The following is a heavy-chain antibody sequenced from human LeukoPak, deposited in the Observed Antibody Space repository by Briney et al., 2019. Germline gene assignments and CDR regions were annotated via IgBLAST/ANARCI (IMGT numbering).Heavy chain of an antibody. D-gene: IGHD3-10*01. CDR1: GCAISSYY. CDR2: IYYSGST. J-gene: IGHJ1*01. CDR3: ASLHGYGSGRP. V-gene: IGHV4-59*08. Sequence: SETLSLTCTASGCAISSYYWSWIRQPPGKGLEWIAFIYYSGSTNYNPYLKSRVTISVDTSKNQFSLKLSSVTAEDTAVYYCASLHGYGSGRPWGQGTLVAVS.